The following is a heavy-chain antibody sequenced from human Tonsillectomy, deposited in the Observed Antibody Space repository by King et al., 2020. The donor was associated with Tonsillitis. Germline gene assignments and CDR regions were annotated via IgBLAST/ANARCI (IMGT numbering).Heavy chain of an antibody. V-gene: IGHV4-59*01. CDR2: IYDSGST. CDR3: ARVDDILTGSNNWFDP. CDR1: GDSISTYY. Sequence: LQLQESGPGLVKPSETLSLTCTVSGDSISTYYWSWIRQPPGKGLEWIGYIYDSGSTNYNPSLKSRVTISVDTSKNQFSLKLSSVTAADPAVDYCARVDDILTGSNNWFDPWGQGTLVTVSS. J-gene: IGHJ5*02. D-gene: IGHD3-9*01.